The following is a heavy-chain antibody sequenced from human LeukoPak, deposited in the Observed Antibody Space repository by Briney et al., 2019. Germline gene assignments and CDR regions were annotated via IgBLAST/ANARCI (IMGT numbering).Heavy chain of an antibody. CDR1: GGSISSSSYY. Sequence: SSETLSLTCTVSGGSISSSSYYLGCIRPPQGKGLEWIGSIYYSGSTYYNPSLNSRLTISVHTSKNQFSLKLSSVTAADTAVYYCARQLGYCSSTSCYADKVDYWGQGTLVTVSS. CDR2: IYYSGST. D-gene: IGHD2-2*01. CDR3: ARQLGYCSSTSCYADKVDY. J-gene: IGHJ4*02. V-gene: IGHV4-39*01.